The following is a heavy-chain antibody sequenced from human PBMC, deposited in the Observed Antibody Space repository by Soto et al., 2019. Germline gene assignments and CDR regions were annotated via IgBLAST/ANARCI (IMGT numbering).Heavy chain of an antibody. CDR1: GYTFTTYA. CDR3: AYNSSGYLDY. J-gene: IGHJ4*02. CDR2: INVGNGNT. Sequence: ASGKVSCKASGYTFTTYAMHWVRQAPGQRLEWMGWINVGNGNTKYSQKFQGRVTITRDTSAGTAHMELSSLRSENTAVYYCAYNSSGYLDYWGQRTLVTVSS. V-gene: IGHV1-3*01. D-gene: IGHD3-22*01.